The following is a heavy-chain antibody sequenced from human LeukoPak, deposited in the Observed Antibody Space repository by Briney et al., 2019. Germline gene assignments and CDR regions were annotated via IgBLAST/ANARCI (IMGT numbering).Heavy chain of an antibody. CDR2: INPNSGGT. CDR3: ARAPLGLPFDY. Sequence: ASVKVSCKASGYTFTGYYMHWVRQAPGQGLEWMAWINPNSGGTNYAQKFHGRVTMTRDTSISTAYMELSRLTSDDTAVYYCARAPLGLPFDYWGQGSLVTVSS. V-gene: IGHV1-2*02. J-gene: IGHJ4*02. CDR1: GYTFTGYY.